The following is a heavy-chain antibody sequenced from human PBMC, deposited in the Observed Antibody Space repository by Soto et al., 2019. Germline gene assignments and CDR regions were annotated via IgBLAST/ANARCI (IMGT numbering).Heavy chain of an antibody. D-gene: IGHD3-10*01. Sequence: KPSETLSLTCAVYGGSFSGYYWSWIRQPPGKGLEWIGEINHSGSTNYNPSLKSRVTISVDTSKNQFSLKLSSVTAADTAVYYCASGPGLGFGELSSGWFDPWGQGTLVTVSS. CDR3: ASGPGLGFGELSSGWFDP. CDR2: INHSGST. CDR1: GGSFSGYY. V-gene: IGHV4-34*01. J-gene: IGHJ5*02.